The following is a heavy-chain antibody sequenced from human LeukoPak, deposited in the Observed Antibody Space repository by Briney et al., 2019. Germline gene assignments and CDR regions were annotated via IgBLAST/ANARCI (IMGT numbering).Heavy chain of an antibody. CDR3: TRGGNWAFDY. Sequence: SETLSLTCTVSGGSITSYYWSWIRQPPGKGLEWIGYIFYSGNTNYNPSLKSRVTISIDTSNNQFSLRLSSVTAADTAVYYCTRGGNWAFDYWGQGTLVTASS. D-gene: IGHD4-23*01. CDR1: GGSITSYY. CDR2: IFYSGNT. V-gene: IGHV4-59*01. J-gene: IGHJ4*02.